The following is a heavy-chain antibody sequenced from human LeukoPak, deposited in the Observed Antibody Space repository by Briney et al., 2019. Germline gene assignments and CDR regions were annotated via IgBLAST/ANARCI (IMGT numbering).Heavy chain of an antibody. CDR3: ARAAYCSGGSCYLGYYYYYGMDV. Sequence: SETLSLTCTVSGGSISRSSYYWGWIRQPPGKGLEWIGYIYYSGSTNYNPSLKSRVTISVDTSKNQFSLKLSSVTAADTAVYYCARAAYCSGGSCYLGYYYYYGMDVWGQGTTVTVSS. D-gene: IGHD2-15*01. J-gene: IGHJ6*02. CDR2: IYYSGST. V-gene: IGHV4-61*05. CDR1: GGSISRSSYY.